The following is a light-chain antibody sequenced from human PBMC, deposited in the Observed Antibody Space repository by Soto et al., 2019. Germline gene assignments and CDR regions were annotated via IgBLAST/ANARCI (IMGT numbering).Light chain of an antibody. CDR3: QQVNSYPLT. V-gene: IGKV1-9*01. CDR1: HSIFSY. CDR2: AAS. J-gene: IGKJ4*01. Sequence: DIQMTQSPSSLSASVGDRVTITCRASHSIFSYLNWYQQKPGKAPKLLIYAASTLQSGVPSRFSGSGSGTDFTLTISSLQPEDFATYYCQQVNSYPLTFGGGTKVDIK.